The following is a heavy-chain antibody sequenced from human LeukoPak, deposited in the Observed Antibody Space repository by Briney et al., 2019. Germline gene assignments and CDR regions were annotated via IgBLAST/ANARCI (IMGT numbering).Heavy chain of an antibody. CDR3: VKTGCSSTKCYTNY. Sequence: GGSLRLSCAASGFTFNEYAMPWVRQAPGKGLEWVSGISWDSSDIAYADSVRGRFTISRDNAKNSLYLQMNSLRIEDTAFYSCVKTGCSSTKCYTNYWGQGTLVTVSS. J-gene: IGHJ4*02. CDR2: ISWDSSDI. D-gene: IGHD2-2*02. V-gene: IGHV3-9*01. CDR1: GFTFNEYA.